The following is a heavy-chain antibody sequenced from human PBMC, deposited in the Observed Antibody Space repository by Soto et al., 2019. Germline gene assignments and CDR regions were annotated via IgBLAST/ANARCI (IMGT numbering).Heavy chain of an antibody. J-gene: IGHJ6*02. V-gene: IGHV4-59*01. CDR3: AREGFYLYGMDV. Sequence: SETLSLTCTVSGGSISSYYWSWIRQPPGKGLEWIGYIYYSGSTNYNPSLKSRVTISVDTSKNQFSLKLSSVTAADTAVYYCAREGFYLYGMDVWGQGTTVTVSS. CDR1: GGSISSYY. CDR2: IYYSGST. D-gene: IGHD3-10*01.